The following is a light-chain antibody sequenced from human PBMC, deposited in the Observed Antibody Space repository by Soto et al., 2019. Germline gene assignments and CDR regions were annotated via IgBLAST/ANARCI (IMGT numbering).Light chain of an antibody. CDR3: SSYTSSSTPDV. CDR2: EVS. V-gene: IGLV2-14*01. Sequence: QSVLTQPASVSGSPGQSITISCTGTSSDVGGYNYVSWYQQHPGKAHKLMIYEVSNRPSGVSNRFSGSKSGNTASLTISGLQAEDEDDYYCSSYTSSSTPDVFGTGTKLTVL. J-gene: IGLJ1*01. CDR1: SSDVGGYNY.